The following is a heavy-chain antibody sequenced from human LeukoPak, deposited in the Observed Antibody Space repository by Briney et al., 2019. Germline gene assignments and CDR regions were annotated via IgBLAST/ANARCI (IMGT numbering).Heavy chain of an antibody. D-gene: IGHD4-11*01. CDR1: GFTFGSYS. J-gene: IGHJ5*02. Sequence: PGRSLRLSCAASGFTFGSYSMHWVRQAPGKGLEWVAVTSSDGGIKYYADSVKGRFTFSRDNSKNTLSLQMSSLGADDTAVYYCAKVGTIETTEELNWFDPWGQGTLVTVSS. CDR2: TSSDGGIK. V-gene: IGHV3-30*04. CDR3: AKVGTIETTEELNWFDP.